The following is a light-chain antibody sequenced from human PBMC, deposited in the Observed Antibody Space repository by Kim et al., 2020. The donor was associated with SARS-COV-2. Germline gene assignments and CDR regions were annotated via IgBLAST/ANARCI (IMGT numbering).Light chain of an antibody. J-gene: IGKJ4*01. CDR3: QQYGSWET. V-gene: IGKV3-20*01. CDR1: QSVSSSY. Sequence: EIVLTQSPGTLSLSPGERATLSCRASQSVSSSYLAWYQQKPGQAPRLLIYGASSRATGIPDRFSGSGSGTDFTLTISRLEPEDFAVYYCQQYGSWETFGGGTKVDIK. CDR2: GAS.